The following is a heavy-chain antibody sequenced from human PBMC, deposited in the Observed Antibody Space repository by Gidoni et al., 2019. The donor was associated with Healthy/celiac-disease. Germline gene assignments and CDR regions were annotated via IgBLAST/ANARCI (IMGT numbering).Heavy chain of an antibody. CDR2: ISGSGGST. Sequence: EVQLLESGGGLVQPGGSLRLSCAASGLTFSSYAMSWVRQAPGKGLEWVSAISGSGGSTYYADSVKGRFTISRDNSKNPLYLQMNSLRAEDTAVYYCAKGGENYVWGEYDYWGQGTLVTVSS. D-gene: IGHD3-16*01. CDR1: GLTFSSYA. V-gene: IGHV3-23*01. CDR3: AKGGENYVWGEYDY. J-gene: IGHJ4*02.